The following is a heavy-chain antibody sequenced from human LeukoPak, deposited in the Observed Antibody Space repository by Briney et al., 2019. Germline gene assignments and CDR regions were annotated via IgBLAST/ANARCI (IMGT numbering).Heavy chain of an antibody. V-gene: IGHV1-2*02. D-gene: IGHD4-17*01. CDR2: INPISGDT. Sequence: ASVKVSCKSSGYTFTGYYMHWVRQAPGQGLEWMGFINPISGDTNYAQNFQGRVTMTRDTSISAAYMELSSLRSDDTAVYYCTRESRYGDNYFDYSGQGTLVTVSS. CDR3: TRESRYGDNYFDY. CDR1: GYTFTGYY. J-gene: IGHJ4*02.